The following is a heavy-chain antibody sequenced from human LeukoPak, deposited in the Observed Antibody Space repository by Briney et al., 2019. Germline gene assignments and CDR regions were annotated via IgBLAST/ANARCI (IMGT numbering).Heavy chain of an antibody. CDR3: ARDGSSWPTYYYYYMDV. Sequence: ASVKVSCKASGYTFTSYGISWVRQAPGQGLEWMGWISAYNGNTNYAQKLQGRVTMTTDTSTSTAYMELRSLRSDDTAVYYCARDGSSWPTYYYYYMDVWGKGTTVTVSS. CDR1: GYTFTSYG. V-gene: IGHV1-18*01. J-gene: IGHJ6*03. CDR2: ISAYNGNT. D-gene: IGHD6-13*01.